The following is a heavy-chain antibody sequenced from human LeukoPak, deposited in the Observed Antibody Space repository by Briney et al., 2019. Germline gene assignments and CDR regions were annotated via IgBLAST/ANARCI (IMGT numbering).Heavy chain of an antibody. CDR1: GFTVSSNY. J-gene: IGHJ4*02. V-gene: IGHV3-53*01. D-gene: IGHD3-9*01. CDR2: LYSGGST. Sequence: GGSLRLSCAASGFTVSSNYMSWVRQAPGKGLEWVSVLYSGGSTYYADSVKGRFTISRDNSKNTLYLQMNSLRAEDTAVYYCARDRLDSGFDWLPSNYFDYWGQGTLVTVSS. CDR3: ARDRLDSGFDWLPSNYFDY.